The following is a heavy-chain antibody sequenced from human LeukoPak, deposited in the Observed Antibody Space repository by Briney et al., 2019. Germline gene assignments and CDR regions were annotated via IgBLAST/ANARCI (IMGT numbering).Heavy chain of an antibody. CDR1: GGTFSSYA. V-gene: IGHV1-69*04. CDR3: ARDHYVDSSAYFVY. J-gene: IGHJ4*02. CDR2: IIPILGIT. D-gene: IGHD3-22*01. Sequence: GASVKLSCKASGGTFSSYAISWVRQAPGQGLEWMGRIIPILGITNYAQKFQGRVTVTADKSTSTAYMELSSLRSEDTAVYYCARDHYVDSSAYFVYWGQGTLVTVSS.